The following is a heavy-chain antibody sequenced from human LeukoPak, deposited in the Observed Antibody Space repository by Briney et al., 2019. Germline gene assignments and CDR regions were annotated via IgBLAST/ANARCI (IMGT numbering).Heavy chain of an antibody. J-gene: IGHJ4*02. Sequence: ASVKVSCKASGYTFTGYFMHWVRQAPGQGLEWMGWISAYNGNTNYAQKLQGRVTMTTDTSTSTAYMELRSLRSDDTAVYYCARIAVAGGGSFDYWGQGTLVTVSS. CDR3: ARIAVAGGGSFDY. V-gene: IGHV1-18*04. D-gene: IGHD6-19*01. CDR1: GYTFTGYF. CDR2: ISAYNGNT.